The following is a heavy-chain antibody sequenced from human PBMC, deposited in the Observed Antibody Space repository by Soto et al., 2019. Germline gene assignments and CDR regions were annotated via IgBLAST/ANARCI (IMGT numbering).Heavy chain of an antibody. D-gene: IGHD3-3*01. V-gene: IGHV1-2*02. CDR2: INPNSGGT. CDR1: GYTFTGYY. CDR3: ARDAAYYDFWRGYGGGYYYYGMDV. J-gene: IGHJ6*02. Sequence: ASVKVSCKASGYTFTGYYMHWVRQAPGQGLEWMGWINPNSGGTNYAQKFQGRVTMTRDTSISTAYMELSRLRSDDTAVYYCARDAAYYDFWRGYGGGYYYYGMDVWGQGTTVTVSS.